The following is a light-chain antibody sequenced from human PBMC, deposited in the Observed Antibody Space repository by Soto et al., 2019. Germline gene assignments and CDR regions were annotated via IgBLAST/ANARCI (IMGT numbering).Light chain of an antibody. CDR1: SSDVGGYNY. CDR3: SSFRSGSTL. CDR2: EVS. V-gene: IGLV2-14*01. Sequence: QSALTQPASVSGSPGQSITISCTGTSSDVGGYNYVSWYQQHPGKAPKLMIYEVSNRPSGVSNRFSGSKSGNTASLTISGLPAEDEADYYCSSFRSGSTLFGTGTKLTVL. J-gene: IGLJ1*01.